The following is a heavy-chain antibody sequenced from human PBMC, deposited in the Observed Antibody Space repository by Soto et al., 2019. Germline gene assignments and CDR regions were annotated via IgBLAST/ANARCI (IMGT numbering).Heavy chain of an antibody. V-gene: IGHV4-34*01. D-gene: IGHD6-13*01. Sequence: PSDTLSLTCAVYGGSFSVYYWSWIRQPPGKGLEWIGEINHSGSTNYNPSLKSRVTISVDTSKNQFSLKLSSVTAADTAVYYCARHTSSWYSYYYYYGMDVWGQGTTVTVSS. CDR3: ARHTSSWYSYYYYYGMDV. CDR2: INHSGST. J-gene: IGHJ6*02. CDR1: GGSFSVYY.